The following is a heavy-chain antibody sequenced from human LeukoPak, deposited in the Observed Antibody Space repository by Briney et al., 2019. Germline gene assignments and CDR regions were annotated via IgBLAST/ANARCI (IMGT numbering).Heavy chain of an antibody. J-gene: IGHJ4*02. CDR3: ARDVAGLYYFDY. D-gene: IGHD2-15*01. V-gene: IGHV4-38-2*02. CDR2: IFHSGRT. Sequence: SETLSLICSVSDYSIRDGYYWGWVRQSPGKGLEWIGSIFHSGRTSYNPSLKSRVTMSVDTSKNQFSLKLNSVAAADTAIYYCARDVAGLYYFDYWGQGTLVTVSS. CDR1: DYSIRDGYY.